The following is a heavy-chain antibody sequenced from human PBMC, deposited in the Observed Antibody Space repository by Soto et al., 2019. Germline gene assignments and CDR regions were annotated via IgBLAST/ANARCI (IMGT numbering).Heavy chain of an antibody. CDR1: GFSIRSGFY. D-gene: IGHD6-19*01. J-gene: IGHJ4*02. V-gene: IGHV4-38-2*01. CDR3: ARVDRSAWTPKFFDS. Sequence: SETLSLTCGVSGFSIRSGFYWGWLRQPPGKGLEWIGTIYHSGNTFYNPSLKSRVTISVDTSKNQFSMKLSSVTAADTALYYCARVDRSAWTPKFFDSWGQGALVTVSS. CDR2: IYHSGNT.